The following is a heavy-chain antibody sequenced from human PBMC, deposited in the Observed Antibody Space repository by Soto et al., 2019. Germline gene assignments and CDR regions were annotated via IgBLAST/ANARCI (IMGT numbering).Heavy chain of an antibody. CDR2: IIPIFGTA. CDR1: GGTFSSYA. J-gene: IGHJ6*02. Sequence: QVQLVQSGAEVKKPGSSVKVSCKASGGTFSSYAISWVRQAPGQGLEWMGGIIPIFGTANYAQKFQGRVTITADDSTRTAYMELSSLRSEDTAVYYCARGITGTVSYYYGMDVWGQGTTVTVSS. D-gene: IGHD1-20*01. CDR3: ARGITGTVSYYYGMDV. V-gene: IGHV1-69*12.